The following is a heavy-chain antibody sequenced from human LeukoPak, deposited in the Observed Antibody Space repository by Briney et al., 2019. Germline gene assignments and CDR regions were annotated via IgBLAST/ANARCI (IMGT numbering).Heavy chain of an antibody. CDR2: IIPILGIA. CDR3: ARTIVRGVTSMYYFDY. V-gene: IGHV1-69*02. J-gene: IGHJ4*02. Sequence: SVKVSCKASGGTFSSYTISWVRQAPGQGLEWMGRIIPILGIANYAQKFQGRVTITADKSTSTAYMELSSLRSEDTAVYYCARTIVRGVTSMYYFDYWGQGTLVTVSS. D-gene: IGHD3-10*01. CDR1: GGTFSSYT.